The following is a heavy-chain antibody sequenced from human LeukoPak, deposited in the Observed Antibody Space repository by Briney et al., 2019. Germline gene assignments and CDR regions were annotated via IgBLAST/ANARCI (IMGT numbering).Heavy chain of an antibody. CDR2: VYYTGST. Sequence: ASETLSLTCTVSGGSTSSSSYFWGWIRQPPEKGLDWIGNVYYTGSTYYNPSLLSRVTVSVDTSKNQFSLRLSSVTAADTAMYYCARVHGYPYYFDYWGQGILVTVSS. CDR3: ARVHGYPYYFDY. CDR1: GGSTSSSSYF. V-gene: IGHV4-39*01. D-gene: IGHD5-18*01. J-gene: IGHJ4*02.